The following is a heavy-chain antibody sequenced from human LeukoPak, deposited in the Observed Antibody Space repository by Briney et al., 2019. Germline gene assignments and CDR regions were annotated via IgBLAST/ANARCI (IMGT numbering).Heavy chain of an antibody. CDR1: GGTFSSYA. D-gene: IGHD1-26*01. Sequence: SVKVSCKASGGTFSSYAISWVRQAPGQGLEWMGGIIPIFGTANYAQKFQGRVTITADKSTSTAYMELSSLRSEDTAVYYCARHRGATTGMHFQHWGQGTLVTVSS. J-gene: IGHJ1*01. V-gene: IGHV1-69*06. CDR3: ARHRGATTGMHFQH. CDR2: IIPIFGTA.